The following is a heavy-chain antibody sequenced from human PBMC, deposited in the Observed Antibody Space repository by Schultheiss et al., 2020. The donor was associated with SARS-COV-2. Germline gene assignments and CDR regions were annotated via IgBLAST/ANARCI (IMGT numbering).Heavy chain of an antibody. Sequence: GESLKISCAASGFTFSSYDMHWVRQATGKGLEWVSAISGSGGSTYYADSVKGRFTISRDNSKNTLYLQMNSLRAEDTAVYYCARDPRGAARQGAWGQGTLVTVSS. CDR2: ISGSGGST. CDR3: ARDPRGAARQGA. CDR1: GFTFSSYD. J-gene: IGHJ5*02. V-gene: IGHV3-23*01. D-gene: IGHD6-6*01.